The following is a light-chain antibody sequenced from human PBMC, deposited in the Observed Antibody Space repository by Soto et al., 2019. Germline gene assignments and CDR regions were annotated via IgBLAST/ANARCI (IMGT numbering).Light chain of an antibody. Sequence: EIVLTQSPATLSSSPGERATLSCRASQTVGVRLAWYQHKPCQAPRLIIYEASNRAAGIPARFSGSGSGTDFTLTISSLQPEDFATYYCQQSYSTLTFGPGTKVDIK. CDR3: QQSYSTLT. CDR1: QTVGVR. V-gene: IGKV3-11*01. CDR2: EAS. J-gene: IGKJ3*01.